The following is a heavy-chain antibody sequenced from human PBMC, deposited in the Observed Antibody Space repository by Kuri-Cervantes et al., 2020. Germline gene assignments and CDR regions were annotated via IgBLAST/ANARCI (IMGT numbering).Heavy chain of an antibody. D-gene: IGHD4-17*01. Sequence: ASVKVSCKASGYTFTSYYMHWVRQAPEQGLEWMGIINLSGGSTNYAQKFQGRVTMTRDTSTSTVYMELSSLRSEDTAVYYCAKDGPGYGEDFDYWGQGTLVTVSS. CDR2: INLSGGST. CDR1: GYTFTSYY. CDR3: AKDGPGYGEDFDY. V-gene: IGHV1-46*01. J-gene: IGHJ4*02.